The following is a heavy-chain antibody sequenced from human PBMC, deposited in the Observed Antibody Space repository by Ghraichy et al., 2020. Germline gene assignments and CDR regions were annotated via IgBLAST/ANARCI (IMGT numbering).Heavy chain of an antibody. J-gene: IGHJ1*01. CDR3: ARGGDPRHSSWGN. Sequence: ASVKVSYKASGYTFTSYDINWVRQATGQGLEWMGWMNPNSGNTGYAQKFQGRVTMTRNTSISTAYMEMSSLRSEDTAVYYCARGGDPRHSSWGNWGQGTLVTVSS. CDR2: MNPNSGNT. CDR1: GYTFTSYD. D-gene: IGHD6-13*01. V-gene: IGHV1-8*01.